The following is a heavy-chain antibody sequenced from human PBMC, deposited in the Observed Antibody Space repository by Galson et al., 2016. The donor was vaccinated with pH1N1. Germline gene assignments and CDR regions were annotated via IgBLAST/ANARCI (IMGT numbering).Heavy chain of an antibody. Sequence: SLRLSCAASEFSEFSFSNYCLNWVRQAPGKGLEWIASISSSSIHIKYADSVKGRFIISRDNGKFSVYLQMNNLRDDGTAVYYCARAPYSTGWYPEFDFWGQGTLVTVSS. CDR1: EFSEFSFSNYC. V-gene: IGHV3-21*01. D-gene: IGHD6-19*01. CDR3: ARAPYSTGWYPEFDF. J-gene: IGHJ4*02. CDR2: ISSSSIHI.